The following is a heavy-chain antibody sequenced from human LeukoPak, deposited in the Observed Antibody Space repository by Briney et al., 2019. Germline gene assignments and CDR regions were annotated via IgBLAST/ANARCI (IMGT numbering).Heavy chain of an antibody. CDR3: AGDKYSSSGEFGY. D-gene: IGHD6-6*01. V-gene: IGHV4-39*07. J-gene: IGHJ4*02. Sequence: PSETLSLTCTVSGGSISSSSYYWGWIRQPPGKGLEWIGSIYYSGSTYYNPSLKSRVTISVDTSKNQFSLKLSSVTAADTAVYYCAGDKYSSSGEFGYWGQGTLVTVSS. CDR1: GGSISSSSYY. CDR2: IYYSGST.